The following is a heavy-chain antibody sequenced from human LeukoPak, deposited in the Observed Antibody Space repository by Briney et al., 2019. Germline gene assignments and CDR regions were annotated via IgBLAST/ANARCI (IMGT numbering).Heavy chain of an antibody. Sequence: ASVKVSCKASGYTFTSYAIHWVRQAPGQRLEWMGWINAGNGNTKYSQKFQGRVTITRDTSASTAYMELSSLRSEDTAVYYCARGVTMVPTTGDWGQGTLVTVSS. D-gene: IGHD3-10*01. CDR2: INAGNGNT. CDR1: GYTFTSYA. V-gene: IGHV1-3*01. CDR3: ARGVTMVPTTGD. J-gene: IGHJ4*02.